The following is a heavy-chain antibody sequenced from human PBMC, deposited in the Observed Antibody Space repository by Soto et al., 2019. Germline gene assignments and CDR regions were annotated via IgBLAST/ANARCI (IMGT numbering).Heavy chain of an antibody. CDR3: VSERYGGHQNHFAY. J-gene: IGHJ4*02. V-gene: IGHV3-48*01. Sequence: GGSLRLSCEASGFTFSRYNMNWVRQAPGKELEWVSFISSSSSSICYADSVKGRFTISRDNAKNSLYLQINSLRAEDTAVYYFVSERYGGHQNHFAYRGQGSLDIVSS. CDR1: GFTFSRYN. CDR2: ISSSSSSI. D-gene: IGHD4-17*01.